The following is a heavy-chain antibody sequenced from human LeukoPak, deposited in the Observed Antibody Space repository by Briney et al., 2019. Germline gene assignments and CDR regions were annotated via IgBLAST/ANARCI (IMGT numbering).Heavy chain of an antibody. Sequence: SETLSLTCTVSGGSISSGSYYWSWIRQPAGKGLEWIGYIYNSGITYYNPSLKSRATISVHTSKNQFSLKLSSVTAADTAVYYCARVERFDPWGQGTLVTVSS. J-gene: IGHJ5*02. V-gene: IGHV4-31*03. CDR2: IYNSGIT. CDR1: GGSISSGSYY. CDR3: ARVERFDP.